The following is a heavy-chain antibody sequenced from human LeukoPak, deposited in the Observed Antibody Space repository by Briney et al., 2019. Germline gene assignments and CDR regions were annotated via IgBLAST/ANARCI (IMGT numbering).Heavy chain of an antibody. D-gene: IGHD6-25*01. CDR2: INPSGGST. V-gene: IGHV1-46*01. Sequence: ASVKVSCKASGYTFTSYYMHWVRQAPGQGLEWMGIINPSGGSTSYAQKFQGRVTMTRDTSTNTVYMELSSLRSEDTAVYYCATDQSEEAAGHYYGMDVWGQGTTVTVSS. J-gene: IGHJ6*02. CDR1: GYTFTSYY. CDR3: ATDQSEEAAGHYYGMDV.